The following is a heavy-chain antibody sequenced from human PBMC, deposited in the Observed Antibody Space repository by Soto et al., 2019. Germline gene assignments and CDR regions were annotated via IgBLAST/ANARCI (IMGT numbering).Heavy chain of an antibody. Sequence: PXETLSLTCAVSGCSMSSYYWSWIRQPPGKGLEWIGYIYYSGSTNYNPFLKSRVTISVDTSKNQFSLKLSSVTAADTAVYYCARGGSIVGATSAEYFQHWGQGTLSTVSS. J-gene: IGHJ1*01. CDR1: GCSMSSYY. D-gene: IGHD1-26*01. V-gene: IGHV4-59*01. CDR2: IYYSGST. CDR3: ARGGSIVGATSAEYFQH.